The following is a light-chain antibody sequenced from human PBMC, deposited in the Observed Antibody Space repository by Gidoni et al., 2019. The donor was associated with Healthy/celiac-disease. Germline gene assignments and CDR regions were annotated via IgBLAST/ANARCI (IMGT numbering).Light chain of an antibody. Sequence: EIVLTQSPATLSLSPGDRATRSGRASQSVSSYLAWYQQKPGQAPRLLIYAASNRATGIPARFSGSGSGTDFTLTISSLEPEDFAVYYCQQRSNWPPITFGQGTRLEIK. V-gene: IGKV3-11*01. CDR3: QQRSNWPPIT. CDR1: QSVSSY. J-gene: IGKJ5*01. CDR2: AAS.